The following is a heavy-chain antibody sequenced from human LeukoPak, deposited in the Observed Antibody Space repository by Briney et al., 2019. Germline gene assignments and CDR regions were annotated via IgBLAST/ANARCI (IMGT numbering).Heavy chain of an antibody. CDR3: ARDRMATIDSFDI. V-gene: IGHV3-21*01. CDR2: ISSSSSYI. J-gene: IGHJ3*02. Sequence: GXSLRLSCAASGFTFSSYSMKWGRQATGKGLEWVSCISSSSSYIYYGESVKGRFTISRHNAKNSLYLQMNSLRAEDTAVYYCARDRMATIDSFDIWGQGTMVTVSS. CDR1: GFTFSSYS. D-gene: IGHD5-24*01.